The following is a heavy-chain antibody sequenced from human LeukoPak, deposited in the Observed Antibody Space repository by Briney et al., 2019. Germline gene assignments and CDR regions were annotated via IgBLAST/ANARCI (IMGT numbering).Heavy chain of an antibody. Sequence: ASVKVSCKASGGTFSSYTIGWVRQAPGQGLEWMGRIIPILGIANYAQKFQGRVTITADKSTSTAYMELSSLRSEDTAVYYCVVGEDYDFWSGYYFDYWGQGTLVTVSS. CDR1: GGTFSSYT. J-gene: IGHJ4*02. CDR2: IIPILGIA. D-gene: IGHD3-3*01. V-gene: IGHV1-69*02. CDR3: VVGEDYDFWSGYYFDY.